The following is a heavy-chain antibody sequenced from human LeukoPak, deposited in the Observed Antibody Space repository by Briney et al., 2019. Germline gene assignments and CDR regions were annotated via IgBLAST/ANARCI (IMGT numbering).Heavy chain of an antibody. CDR1: GGSFSGYY. J-gene: IGHJ2*01. CDR2: IYRSGST. D-gene: IGHD3-3*01. CDR3: ARGYYDFWSGYYWWYFDL. V-gene: IGHV4-34*01. Sequence: SETLSLTCAVYGGSFSGYYWSWIRQPPGKGLEWIGNIYRSGSTYYNPSLKSRVTISVDTSKNQFSLKLSSVTAADTAVYYCARGYYDFWSGYYWWYFDLWGRGTLVTVSS.